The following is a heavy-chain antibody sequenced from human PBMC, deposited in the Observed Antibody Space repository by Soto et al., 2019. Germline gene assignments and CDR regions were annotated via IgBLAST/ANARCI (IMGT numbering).Heavy chain of an antibody. J-gene: IGHJ4*02. D-gene: IGHD5-12*01. CDR1: GYTFTSYG. V-gene: IGHV1-18*01. CDR2: ISAHNGNT. CDR3: ARDLGGFPDY. Sequence: ASVKVSCKASGYTFTSYGISWVRQAPGQGLEWMGWISAHNGNTKYEQKLQGRVTMTTDTSTSTAYMELRSLRSDDTAVYYCARDLGGFPDYWGQGALVTVSS.